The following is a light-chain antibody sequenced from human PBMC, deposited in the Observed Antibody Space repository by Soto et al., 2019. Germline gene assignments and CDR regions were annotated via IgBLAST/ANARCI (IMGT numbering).Light chain of an antibody. Sequence: DIVMTQSPLSLPVTPGEAASISCRSSQSLLHKNGNNYFNWYLQKPGQSPQLLIYMGSKRASGVPERLSVSGSGRYFALRISRVEAEDAGVYYCMQALQTQRTVGQGTQVDIK. CDR1: QSLLHKNGNNY. V-gene: IGKV2-28*01. CDR2: MGS. J-gene: IGKJ1*01. CDR3: MQALQTQRT.